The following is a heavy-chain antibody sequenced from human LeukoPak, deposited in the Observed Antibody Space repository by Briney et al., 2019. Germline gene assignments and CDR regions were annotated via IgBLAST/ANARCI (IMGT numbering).Heavy chain of an antibody. V-gene: IGHV4-39*07. D-gene: IGHD6-13*01. Sequence: SETLSLTCTVSGGSISSSSYYWGWIRQPPGKGLEWIGSIYYSGSTYYNPSLKSRVTISVDTSKNQFSLKLSSVTAADTAVYYCAREARYSSSWYIGYYYYYYMDVWGKGTTVTVSS. CDR2: IYYSGST. J-gene: IGHJ6*03. CDR1: GGSISSSSYY. CDR3: AREARYSSSWYIGYYYYYYMDV.